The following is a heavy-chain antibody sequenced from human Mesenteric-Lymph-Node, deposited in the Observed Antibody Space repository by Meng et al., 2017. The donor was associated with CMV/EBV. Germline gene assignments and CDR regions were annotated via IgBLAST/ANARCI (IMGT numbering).Heavy chain of an antibody. CDR2: ISGSGGST. Sequence: GESLKISCAASGFTFSYYAMTWVRQAPGKGLEWVSVISGSGGSTYYADSVKGRFTISRDNSKNTLYLQMDSLRAEDTALYYCARDPNLRDRGWLDPWGQGTLVTVSS. CDR3: ARDPNLRDRGWLDP. D-gene: IGHD5-24*01. CDR1: GFTFSYYA. V-gene: IGHV3-23*01. J-gene: IGHJ5*02.